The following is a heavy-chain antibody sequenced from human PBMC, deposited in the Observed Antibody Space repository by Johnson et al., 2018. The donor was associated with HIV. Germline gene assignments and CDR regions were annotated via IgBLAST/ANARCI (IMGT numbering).Heavy chain of an antibody. CDR1: GFTFSSYG. CDR2: IRYDGSNK. V-gene: IGHV3-30*02. Sequence: QVQLVESGGGVVQPGGSLRLSCAASGFTFSSYGMHWVRQAPGKGLEWVAFIRYDGSNKYYADSVKGRFNISRDNSKNTLYLQMNSLRAEDTAVYYCPRDPFRDAFDIWGQGTMVTVSS. J-gene: IGHJ3*02. CDR3: PRDPFRDAFDI.